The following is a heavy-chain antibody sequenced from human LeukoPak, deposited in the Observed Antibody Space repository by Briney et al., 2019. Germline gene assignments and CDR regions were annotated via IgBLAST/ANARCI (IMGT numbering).Heavy chain of an antibody. CDR2: INAGNGNT. D-gene: IGHD6-25*01. V-gene: IGHV1-3*01. Sequence: ASVKVSCKASGYTFTSYAMHWARQAPGQRLEWMGWINAGNGNTKYSQKFQGRVTITRDTSASTAYMELSSLRSEDTAVYYCARAPGYSSGFDPWGQGTLVTVSS. CDR1: GYTFTSYA. J-gene: IGHJ5*02. CDR3: ARAPGYSSGFDP.